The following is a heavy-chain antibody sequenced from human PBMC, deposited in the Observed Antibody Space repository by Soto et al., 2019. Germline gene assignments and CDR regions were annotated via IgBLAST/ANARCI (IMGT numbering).Heavy chain of an antibody. CDR2: ISGMEDRT. V-gene: IGHV3-23*01. J-gene: IGHJ4*02. D-gene: IGHD3-10*01. CDR1: GFNLRDQA. Sequence: LQSGGGIAQPGGSLRLSCTVSGFNLRDQALSWVRQAPGGGLEWVSGISGMEDRTNYADFVKGRFFISKDRAKNTLNLQMNGLRDDDTAVYYCAKTYTGGWGQGTQVTVSS. CDR3: AKTYTGG.